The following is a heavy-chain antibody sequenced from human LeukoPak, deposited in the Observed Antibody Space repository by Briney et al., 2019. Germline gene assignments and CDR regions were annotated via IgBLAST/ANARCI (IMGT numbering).Heavy chain of an antibody. D-gene: IGHD3-10*01. Sequence: GRSLRLSCAASGLKFDDYAMHWVRQLPGKGLEWVSGISWNSVAIAYADSVKGRFTISRDNAKKSLNLQMNGLRTEDTALYYCAKDMGGAGSSAFDFWGQGTLVTVSS. CDR3: AKDMGGAGSSAFDF. V-gene: IGHV3-9*01. CDR1: GLKFDDYA. J-gene: IGHJ4*02. CDR2: ISWNSVAI.